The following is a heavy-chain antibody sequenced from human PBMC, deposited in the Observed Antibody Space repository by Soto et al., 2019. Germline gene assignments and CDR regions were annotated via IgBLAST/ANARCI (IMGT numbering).Heavy chain of an antibody. D-gene: IGHD1-26*01. CDR3: SKEGGLVEASGDY. V-gene: IGHV3-23*01. CDR1: GFTFRTYS. CDR2: ISDSGSRT. Sequence: EVQLLESGGGLVQPGGSLRLSCSASGFTFRTYSMSWVRQAPGKGLEWVSAISDSGSRTFYAGSVKGRFTISRDNSKNTLYLQMIGLTADDTAVYYCSKEGGLVEASGDYWGQGTLVTVSS. J-gene: IGHJ4*02.